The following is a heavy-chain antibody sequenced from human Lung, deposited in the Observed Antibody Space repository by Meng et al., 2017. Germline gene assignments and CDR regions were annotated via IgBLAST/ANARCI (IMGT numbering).Heavy chain of an antibody. J-gene: IGHJ4*02. CDR2: INPNSGGT. V-gene: IGHV1-2*06. CDR1: GYTFTAYY. D-gene: IGHD2-21*01. Sequence: QVQLVQSGADVKKPGASVKFSCKASGYTFTAYYIHWVRQAPGQGLEWMGRINPNSGGTNFAQKFQGRVIMTRDTSISTAYMELSSLGFDDTAVYYCAKALGWGSSPDYWCQGILVTVSS. CDR3: AKALGWGSSPDY.